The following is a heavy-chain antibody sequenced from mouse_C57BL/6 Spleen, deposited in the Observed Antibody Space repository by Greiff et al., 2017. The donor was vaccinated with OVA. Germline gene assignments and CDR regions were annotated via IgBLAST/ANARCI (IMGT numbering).Heavy chain of an antibody. V-gene: IGHV1-15*01. CDR2: IDPETGGT. D-gene: IGHD4-1*01. CDR1: GYTFTDYE. CDR3: TREIGLTGTRGFDY. Sequence: QVQLKQSGAELVRPGASVTLSCKASGYTFTDYEMHWVKQTPVHGLEWIGAIDPETGGTAYNQKFKGKAILTADKSSSTAYMELRSLTSEDSAVYYCTREIGLTGTRGFDYWGQGTTLTVSS. J-gene: IGHJ2*01.